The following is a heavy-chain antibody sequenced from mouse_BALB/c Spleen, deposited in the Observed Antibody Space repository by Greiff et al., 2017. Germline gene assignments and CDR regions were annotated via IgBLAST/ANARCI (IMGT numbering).Heavy chain of an antibody. CDR2: IWAGGST. J-gene: IGHJ4*01. Sequence: VQRVESGPGLVAPSQSLSITCTVSGFSLTSYGVHWVRQPPGKGLEWLGVIWAGGSTNYNSALMSRLSISKDNSKSQVFLKMNSLQTDDTAMYYCARDSGYRYGAMDYWGQGTSVTVSS. D-gene: IGHD2-14*01. CDR3: ARDSGYRYGAMDY. CDR1: GFSLTSYG. V-gene: IGHV2-9*02.